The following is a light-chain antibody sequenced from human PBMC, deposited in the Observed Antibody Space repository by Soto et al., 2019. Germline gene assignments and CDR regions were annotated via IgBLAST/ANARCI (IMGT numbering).Light chain of an antibody. J-gene: IGKJ4*01. Sequence: DIQMTQSPSSLSASVGDRVTITCRASQSISSHLIWYQHKPGEAPKLLIYGASSLYSGVPSRFSGSGSGTEFTLTINSLQPEDFATYYCQQSYSNPLTFGGGTKVEIK. V-gene: IGKV1-39*01. CDR2: GAS. CDR1: QSISSH. CDR3: QQSYSNPLT.